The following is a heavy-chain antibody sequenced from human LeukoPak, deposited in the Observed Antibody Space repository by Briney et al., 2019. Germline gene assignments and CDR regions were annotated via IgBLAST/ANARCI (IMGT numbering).Heavy chain of an antibody. CDR1: GFTFSNYD. V-gene: IGHV3-33*01. Sequence: PGRSLRLSCAASGFTFSNYDMHWVRQAPGKGLEWVAVIWFDGSNKFYADSVKGRFTISRDNSKHTLYLQMNSLRAEDTAVYYCASSAGALIDCWGQGTLVIASS. D-gene: IGHD6-19*01. CDR2: IWFDGSNK. CDR3: ASSAGALIDC. J-gene: IGHJ4*02.